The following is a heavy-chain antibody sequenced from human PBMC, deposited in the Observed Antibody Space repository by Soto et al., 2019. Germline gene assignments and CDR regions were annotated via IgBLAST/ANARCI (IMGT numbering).Heavy chain of an antibody. J-gene: IGHJ6*03. CDR3: ARDRYGKENTAMATAYYYYYYMDV. CDR1: GFTVSSNY. V-gene: IGHV3-66*01. D-gene: IGHD5-18*01. CDR2: IYSGGST. Sequence: GGSLRLSCAASGFTVSSNYMSWVRQAPGKGLEWVSVIYSGGSTYYADSVKGRFTISRDNSKNTLYLQMNSLRAEDTAVYYCARDRYGKENTAMATAYYYYYYMDVWGKGTTVTVSS.